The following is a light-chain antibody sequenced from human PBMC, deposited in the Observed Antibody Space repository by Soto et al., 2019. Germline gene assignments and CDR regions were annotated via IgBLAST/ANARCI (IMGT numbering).Light chain of an antibody. CDR3: QQYNNWPPWT. J-gene: IGKJ1*01. Sequence: EIVMTQSPATLSVSPGERVTLSCRASQSVRSDLAWYQQKPGQAPRLLMYGASTRAPGIPARFSGSGSGTDCPLTVSSLQSDDIAVYYCQQYNNWPPWTCGQGTRVEVK. CDR2: GAS. V-gene: IGKV3-15*01. CDR1: QSVRSD.